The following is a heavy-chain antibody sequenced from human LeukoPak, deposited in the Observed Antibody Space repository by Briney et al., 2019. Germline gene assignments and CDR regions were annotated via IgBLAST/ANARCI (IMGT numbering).Heavy chain of an antibody. D-gene: IGHD6-25*01. CDR2: ISGSGGST. Sequence: GGSLRLSCAASGFTFSSYAMSWVRQAPGKGLEWVSVISGSGGSTYYADSVKGRFTISRDNSENTLYLQMNSLRADDTAVYSCAKNPREAAPRVCFDFGGREPLFTVS. CDR1: GFTFSSYA. V-gene: IGHV3-23*01. J-gene: IGHJ4*02. CDR3: AKNPREAAPRVCFDF.